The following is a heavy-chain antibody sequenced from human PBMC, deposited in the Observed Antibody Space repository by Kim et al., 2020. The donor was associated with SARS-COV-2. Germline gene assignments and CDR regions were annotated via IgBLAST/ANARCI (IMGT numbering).Heavy chain of an antibody. D-gene: IGHD3-10*01. J-gene: IGHJ4*02. CDR1: GFTFSNYG. Sequence: GGSLRLSCAASGFTFSNYGMSWVRQAPGKGLEWVSAIGGSGGATFYADSVKGRFTISRDNSKNTSALQMNSLRAEDTAVYFCAKCRVVGGVGFDYWGQGPLVTVSS. V-gene: IGHV3-23*01. CDR2: IGGSGGAT. CDR3: AKCRVVGGVGFDY.